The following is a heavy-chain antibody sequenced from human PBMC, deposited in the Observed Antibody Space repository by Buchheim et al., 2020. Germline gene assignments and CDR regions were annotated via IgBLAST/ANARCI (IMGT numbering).Heavy chain of an antibody. Sequence: EVQLLESGGGLVQPGESLRLSCAASGFTFSTYAMTWVRQDPGKGLEWISIISGSGGVTDYADSVKGRFTISRDNSKNIMYLQMNSLRAEDTAVYYCAKGDYETDYWGQGTL. J-gene: IGHJ4*02. V-gene: IGHV3-23*01. CDR3: AKGDYETDY. CDR2: ISGSGGVT. CDR1: GFTFSTYA. D-gene: IGHD4-17*01.